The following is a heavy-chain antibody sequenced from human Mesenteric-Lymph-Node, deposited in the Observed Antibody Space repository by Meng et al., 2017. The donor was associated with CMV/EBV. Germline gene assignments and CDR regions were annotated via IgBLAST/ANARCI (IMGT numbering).Heavy chain of an antibody. V-gene: IGHV3-21*01. CDR1: GFSFSTYN. Sequence: GESLKISCAASGFSFSTYNMNWVRQAPGKGLEWVSSINSGSVNIYYADSVKGRFTISRDNAKKSLYLEMNSLRAEDTAVYYCARDLVVLSERGQSHWYFDLWGRGTLVTVSS. CDR2: INSGSVNI. D-gene: IGHD2-2*01. J-gene: IGHJ2*01. CDR3: ARDLVVLSERGQSHWYFDL.